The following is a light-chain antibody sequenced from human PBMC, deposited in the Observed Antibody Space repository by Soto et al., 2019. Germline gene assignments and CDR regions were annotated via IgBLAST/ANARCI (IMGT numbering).Light chain of an antibody. Sequence: EIVFEHSPNTPALSSGESAPLSLRASQSVRSYFAWYRQKPGQAPRLLIYDASHRATGIPVRFSGSGSESDFTLTISSLEPEDFAVYYCQQRSYPITFGQGTRLEIK. J-gene: IGKJ5*01. V-gene: IGKV3-11*01. CDR2: DAS. CDR1: QSVRSY. CDR3: QQRSYPIT.